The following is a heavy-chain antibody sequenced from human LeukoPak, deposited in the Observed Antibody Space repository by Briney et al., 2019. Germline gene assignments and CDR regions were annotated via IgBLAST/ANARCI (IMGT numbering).Heavy chain of an antibody. CDR3: ARGKSGYSYGYNYYYYYMDV. Sequence: PSETLSLTCAVYGGSFSGYYWSWIRQPPGKGLEWIGEINHSGSTNYNPSLKSRVTISVDTSKNQFSLKLSSVTAADTAVYYCARGKSGYSYGYNYYYYYMDVWGKGTTVTVSS. V-gene: IGHV4-34*01. CDR2: INHSGST. J-gene: IGHJ6*03. D-gene: IGHD5-18*01. CDR1: GGSFSGYY.